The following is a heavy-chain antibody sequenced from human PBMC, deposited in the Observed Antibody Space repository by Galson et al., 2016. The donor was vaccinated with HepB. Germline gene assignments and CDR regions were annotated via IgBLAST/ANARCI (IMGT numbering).Heavy chain of an antibody. CDR3: ARGTGGKYYYGMDV. V-gene: IGHV3-53*01. D-gene: IGHD2-8*02. J-gene: IGHJ6*02. Sequence: YYAGSVKGRFTISRDNSKNTLYLQMNSLRAEDTAVYYCARGTGGKYYYGMDVWGQGTTVTVPS.